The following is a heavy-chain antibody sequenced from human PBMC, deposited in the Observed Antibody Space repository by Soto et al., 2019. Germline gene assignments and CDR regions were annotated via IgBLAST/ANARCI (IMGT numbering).Heavy chain of an antibody. J-gene: IGHJ5*02. D-gene: IGHD6-13*01. CDR2: INHSGST. CDR1: GGSFSGYY. Sequence: SETLSLTCAVYGGSFSGYYWSWIRQPPGKGLEWIGEINHSGSTNYNPSLKSRVTISVDTSKNQFSLKLSSVTAADTAVYYCARHQGQQLPGWFDPWGQGTLVTVSS. CDR3: ARHQGQQLPGWFDP. V-gene: IGHV4-34*01.